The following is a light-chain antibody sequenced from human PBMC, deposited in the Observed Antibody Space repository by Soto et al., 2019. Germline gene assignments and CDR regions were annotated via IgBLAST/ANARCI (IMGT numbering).Light chain of an antibody. CDR2: GAY. Sequence: VLTHSPFTLPLSPGERSTVSCRASQSVSNNYLAWYQQKPGQAPRLLIYGAYNRATGIPDRFSGSGSGTDLTLTIRTLETEDSAVYYRQHYGSHGKFRQGKKVDIK. J-gene: IGKJ1*01. CDR1: QSVSNNY. CDR3: QHYGSHGK. V-gene: IGKV3-20*01.